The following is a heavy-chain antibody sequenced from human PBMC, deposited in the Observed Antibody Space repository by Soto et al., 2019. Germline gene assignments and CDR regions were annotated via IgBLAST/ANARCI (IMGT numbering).Heavy chain of an antibody. Sequence: ASVKDSCKASGYTFTNYGISWVRQAPGQGLEWMGWINTYNGNTNHAQKLQGRVTMTTDTSTSTAYMELRSLRSDDTAVYYCARGVGSGTYYNQYNWFDPWGQGTLVTVSS. CDR2: INTYNGNT. CDR3: ARGVGSGTYYNQYNWFDP. D-gene: IGHD3-10*01. V-gene: IGHV1-18*01. CDR1: GYTFTNYG. J-gene: IGHJ5*02.